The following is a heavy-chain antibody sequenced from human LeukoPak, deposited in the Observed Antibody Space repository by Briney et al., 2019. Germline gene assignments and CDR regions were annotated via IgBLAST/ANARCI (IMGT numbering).Heavy chain of an antibody. D-gene: IGHD6-25*01. J-gene: IGHJ4*02. Sequence: SETLSLTCAVYGGSFSGYYWSWIRQPPGKGLEWIREINHSGSTNYNPSLKSRVTISVDTSKNQFSLKLSSVTAADTAVYYCARGRGYGRRNYFDYWGQGTLVTVSS. V-gene: IGHV4-34*01. CDR1: GGSFSGYY. CDR3: ARGRGYGRRNYFDY. CDR2: INHSGST.